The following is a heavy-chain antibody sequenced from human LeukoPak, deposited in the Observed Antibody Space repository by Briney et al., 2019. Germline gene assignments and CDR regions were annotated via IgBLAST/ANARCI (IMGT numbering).Heavy chain of an antibody. Sequence: GGSLRLSCAAYGFTFSSYGMHWVRQAPGKGLEWVAVISYDGTTTYYVDSVKGRFIISRDNSKNTLYLHMHSLRAEDTAVYYCAKVHLTYYYDSSGYGFQDYWGQGTLATVSS. CDR3: AKVHLTYYYDSSGYGFQDY. D-gene: IGHD3-22*01. J-gene: IGHJ4*02. CDR2: ISYDGTTT. CDR1: GFTFSSYG. V-gene: IGHV3-30*18.